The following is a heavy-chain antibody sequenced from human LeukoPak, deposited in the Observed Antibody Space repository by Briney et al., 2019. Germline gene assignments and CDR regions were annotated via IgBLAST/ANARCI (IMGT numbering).Heavy chain of an antibody. D-gene: IGHD3-22*01. Sequence: PGGSLRLSCAASGFTFSSYAMSWVRQAPGKGLEWVSAISGSGGSTYYADSVKGRFAISRDNAKNSLYLQMNSLRAEDTALYYCAREVSEGFDFWGQGTLVTVSS. CDR1: GFTFSSYA. CDR3: AREVSEGFDF. CDR2: ISGSGGST. V-gene: IGHV3-23*01. J-gene: IGHJ4*02.